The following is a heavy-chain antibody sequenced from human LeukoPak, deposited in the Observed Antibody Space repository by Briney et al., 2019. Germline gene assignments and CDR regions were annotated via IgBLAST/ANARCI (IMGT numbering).Heavy chain of an antibody. V-gene: IGHV1-18*01. CDR2: ISAYNGNT. CDR1: GYTFTSYG. CDR3: ARALDPYGDTTGAFDY. Sequence: GASVKVSCKASGYTFTSYGISWVRQAPGQGLEWMGWISAYNGNTNYAQKLQGRVTMTTDTSTSTAYMGLRSLRSDDTAVYYCARALDPYGDTTGAFDYWGQGTLVTVSS. D-gene: IGHD4-17*01. J-gene: IGHJ4*02.